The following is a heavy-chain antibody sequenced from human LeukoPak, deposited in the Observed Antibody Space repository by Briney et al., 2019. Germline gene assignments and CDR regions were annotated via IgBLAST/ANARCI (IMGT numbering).Heavy chain of an antibody. V-gene: IGHV4-39*07. CDR2: IYYSGST. D-gene: IGHD3-10*01. CDR3: ARGSVRFTMVRGGRINWFDP. J-gene: IGHJ5*02. CDR1: GGSISSSSYY. Sequence: SETLSLTCTVSGGSISSSSYYWGWIRQPPGKGLEWIGSIYYSGSTNYNPSLKSRVTISVDTSKNQFSLKLSSVTAADTAVYYCARGSVRFTMVRGGRINWFDPWGQGTLVTVSS.